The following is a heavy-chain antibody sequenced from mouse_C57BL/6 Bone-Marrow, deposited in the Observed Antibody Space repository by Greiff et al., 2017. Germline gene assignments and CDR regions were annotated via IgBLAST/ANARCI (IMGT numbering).Heavy chain of an antibody. D-gene: IGHD1-1*02. Sequence: QVQLQQPGAELVKPGASVKLSCKASGYTFTSYWMHWVKQRPGQGLEWIGMIHPNSGSTNYNEKFKSKATLTVDKSSSTAYMQLSSLTSEDSAVYYCARSRWARYAMDYWGQGTSVTVSS. J-gene: IGHJ4*01. CDR1: GYTFTSYW. CDR2: IHPNSGST. CDR3: ARSRWARYAMDY. V-gene: IGHV1-64*01.